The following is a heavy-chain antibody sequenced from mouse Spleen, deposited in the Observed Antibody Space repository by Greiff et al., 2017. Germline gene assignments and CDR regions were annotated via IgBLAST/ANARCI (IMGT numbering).Heavy chain of an antibody. Sequence: QVQLQQPGAELVRPGSSVKLSCKASGYTFTSYWMHWVQQRPIQGLEWIGNIDPSDSETHYNQKFKDKATLTVDKSSSTAYMQLSSLTSEDSAVYYCARPFYYGSSGFAYWGQGTLVTVSA. CDR1: GYTFTSYW. V-gene: IGHV1-52*01. CDR3: ARPFYYGSSGFAY. J-gene: IGHJ3*01. D-gene: IGHD1-1*01. CDR2: IDPSDSET.